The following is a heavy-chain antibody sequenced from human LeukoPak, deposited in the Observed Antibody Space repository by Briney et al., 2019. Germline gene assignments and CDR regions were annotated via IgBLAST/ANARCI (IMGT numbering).Heavy chain of an antibody. CDR1: GGSISSTTYY. CDR3: ARHEASYFYYYMDV. V-gene: IGHV4-39*01. CDR2: VCYGETT. Sequence: ASETLSLTCTVSGGSISSTTYYWAWIRQPPGMGLEWIGSVCYGETTYYNPSLESRVTISADTSKNQFSLRLNSVTAADTAVYYCARHEASYFYYYMDVWGAGTTVIVSS. J-gene: IGHJ6*03.